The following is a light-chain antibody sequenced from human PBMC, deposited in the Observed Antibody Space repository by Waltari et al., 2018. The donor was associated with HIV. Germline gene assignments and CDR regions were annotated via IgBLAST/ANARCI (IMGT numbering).Light chain of an antibody. CDR2: KDN. V-gene: IGLV3-25*02. CDR3: QSADSSGPYVV. CDR1: TLAREY. Sequence: SSELTQPPSVSVSPGQTARITCSGGTLAREYALWYQQKPGQATVVVIHKDNERPAGIAVRVSGSSSGTTATWTLSGVQAEDEADDDCQSADSSGPYVVFGGGTKLTVL. J-gene: IGLJ2*01.